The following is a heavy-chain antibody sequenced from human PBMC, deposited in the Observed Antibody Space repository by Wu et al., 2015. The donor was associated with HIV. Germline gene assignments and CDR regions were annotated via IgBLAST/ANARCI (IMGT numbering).Heavy chain of an antibody. V-gene: IGHV1-2*02. J-gene: IGHJ4*02. Sequence: QVQLVQSGAEVKKPGASMKVSCKASGYTFNDYYIQWVRQAPGQGLEWMGWINPNSGGTNYAQNFEDRVTMTRDTSITTAYMELSSLRSDDTAVYYCARDKRGYDVLTGYYIYFDYWGQGTLATVSS. D-gene: IGHD3-9*01. CDR2: INPNSGGT. CDR1: GYTFNDYY. CDR3: ARDKRGYDVLTGYYIYFDY.